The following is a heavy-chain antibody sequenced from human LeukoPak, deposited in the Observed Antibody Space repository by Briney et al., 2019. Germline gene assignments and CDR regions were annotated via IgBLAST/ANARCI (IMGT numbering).Heavy chain of an antibody. CDR1: GVAVGNNY. CDR2: IYSGGAT. V-gene: IGHV3-66*01. J-gene: IGHJ4*02. Sequence: GGSLRLSCAASGVAVGNNYMIWVRQAPGKGLEWVSRIYSGGATNYADSVKGRFTISRDSSKNTLFLQLNSLRAEDTAVYYCARDPSAVALGTYGWGQGTLVTVSS. D-gene: IGHD6-13*01. CDR3: ARDPSAVALGTYG.